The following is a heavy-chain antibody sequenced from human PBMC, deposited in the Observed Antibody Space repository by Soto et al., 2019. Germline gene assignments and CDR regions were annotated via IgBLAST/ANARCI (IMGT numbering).Heavy chain of an antibody. CDR1: GFTFSNYG. V-gene: IGHV3-33*01. J-gene: IGHJ4*02. Sequence: QVQLVESGGGVVQPGRSLRLSCAASGFTFSNYGMHWVRQAPGKGLEWVAVMWYDGSNKYYADSVKGRFTISRDNSKNTLYLQMNSLRAEDTAVYYCARDRMYYDSSGYYDYWGQGTLVTVSS. D-gene: IGHD3-22*01. CDR3: ARDRMYYDSSGYYDY. CDR2: MWYDGSNK.